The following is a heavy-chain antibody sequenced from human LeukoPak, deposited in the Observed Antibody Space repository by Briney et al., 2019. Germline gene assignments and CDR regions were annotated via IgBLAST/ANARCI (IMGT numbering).Heavy chain of an antibody. Sequence: SQSLSPACSVAAGSISSSYWGWIRHPPGDGLVWNGSMYNSGSNNYNPSLKSRVTLSADKSKIQFSLKLTSVTAADTAVYYSAGDSMPTGYLDSWGQGTLVTVSS. CDR3: AGDSMPTGYLDS. CDR1: AGSISSSY. CDR2: MYNSGSN. V-gene: IGHV4-59*12. D-gene: IGHD2/OR15-2a*01. J-gene: IGHJ4*02.